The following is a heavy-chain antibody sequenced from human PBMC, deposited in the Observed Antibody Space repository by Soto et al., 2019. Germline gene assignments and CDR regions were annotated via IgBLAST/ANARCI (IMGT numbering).Heavy chain of an antibody. CDR2: ISAYNGNT. Sequence: QVRLVQSGAEVKKPGASVKVSCKASGYTFTSYGISWVRQAPGRGLEWMGWISAYNGNTNYAQKPQGRVTMTTDTPTSTAYMEQRSLRSDDTAVYYCGRDHRIEGVSDYWGQGTLVTVSS. V-gene: IGHV1-18*01. CDR1: GYTFTSYG. D-gene: IGHD2-21*01. CDR3: GRDHRIEGVSDY. J-gene: IGHJ4*02.